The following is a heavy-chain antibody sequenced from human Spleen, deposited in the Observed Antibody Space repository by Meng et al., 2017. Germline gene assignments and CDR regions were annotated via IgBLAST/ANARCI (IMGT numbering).Heavy chain of an antibody. Sequence: GESLKISCAASGFTFSSYEMNWVRQAPGKGLEWVSYISSSGSTIYYADSVKGRFTISRDNAKNSLYLQMNNLRAEDTAVYYCARDQYYYDSSGYYYGGKYYFDYWGQGTRVTGAS. CDR2: ISSSGSTI. J-gene: IGHJ4*02. V-gene: IGHV3-48*03. D-gene: IGHD3-22*01. CDR3: ARDQYYYDSSGYYYGGKYYFDY. CDR1: GFTFSSYE.